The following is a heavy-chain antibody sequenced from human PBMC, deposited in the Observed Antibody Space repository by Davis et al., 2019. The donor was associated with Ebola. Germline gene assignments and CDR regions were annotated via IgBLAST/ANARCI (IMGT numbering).Heavy chain of an antibody. V-gene: IGHV1-58*02. J-gene: IGHJ4*02. D-gene: IGHD6-19*01. Sequence: SVKVSCKASGFTFTSSAMQWVRQARGQRLEWIGWIVVGSGNTNYAQKFQGRVTITADESTSTAYMELSSLRSEDTAVYYCAKDMYSSGWYWDYWGQGTLVTVSS. CDR2: IVVGSGNT. CDR3: AKDMYSSGWYWDY. CDR1: GFTFTSSA.